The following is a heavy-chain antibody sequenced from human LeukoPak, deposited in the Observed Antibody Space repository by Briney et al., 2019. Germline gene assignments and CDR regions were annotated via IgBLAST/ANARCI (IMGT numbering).Heavy chain of an antibody. Sequence: TETLSLTCAVYGGSFSGYYWSWIRQPPGKGLEWIGEINHSGSTNYNPSLKSRVTISVDTSKNQFSLKLSSVTAADTAVYYCARGLTTVSSYNWFDPWGQGTLVTVSS. CDR1: GGSFSGYY. CDR2: INHSGST. V-gene: IGHV4-34*01. D-gene: IGHD4-11*01. CDR3: ARGLTTVSSYNWFDP. J-gene: IGHJ5*01.